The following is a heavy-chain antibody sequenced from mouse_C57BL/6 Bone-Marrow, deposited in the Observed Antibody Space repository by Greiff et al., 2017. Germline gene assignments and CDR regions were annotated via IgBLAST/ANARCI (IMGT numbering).Heavy chain of an antibody. V-gene: IGHV10-1*01. CDR1: GFSFNTYA. J-gene: IGHJ4*01. D-gene: IGHD2-4*01. CDR3: VRHCDYDDERYYYAMDY. CDR2: IRSKSNNYAT. Sequence: EVKLQESGGGLVQPKGSLKLSCAASGFSFNTYAMNWVRPAPGKGLEWVARIRSKSNNYATYYADSVKDRFTISRDDSESMLYLQMNNLKTEDTAMYYCVRHCDYDDERYYYAMDYWGQGTSVTVSS.